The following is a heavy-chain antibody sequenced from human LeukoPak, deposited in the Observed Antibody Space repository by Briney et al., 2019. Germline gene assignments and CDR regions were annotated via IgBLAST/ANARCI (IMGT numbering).Heavy chain of an antibody. CDR3: ATGQGYGGKYDY. V-gene: IGHV1-24*01. J-gene: IGHJ4*02. D-gene: IGHD4-23*01. Sequence: ASVKVSCKVSGYTLTELSMHWVRQAPGKGLEWMGGFDPEDGETIYAQKFQGRVTMTEDTSTDTAYLELSSLRSEDTAVYYCATGQGYGGKYDYWGQGTLVTVSS. CDR1: GYTLTELS. CDR2: FDPEDGET.